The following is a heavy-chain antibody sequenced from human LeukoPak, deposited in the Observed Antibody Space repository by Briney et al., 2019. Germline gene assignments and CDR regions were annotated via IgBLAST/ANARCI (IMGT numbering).Heavy chain of an antibody. V-gene: IGHV1-18*04. Sequence: GASVKVSCKASGYTFTSYSISGVRQAPGQGLEWMGWISAYNGNTNYAQKLQGRVTMTTDTSTSTAYMELRSLRSDDTAVYYCARDPTGTSFDYWGQGTLVTVSS. CDR1: GYTFTSYS. D-gene: IGHD1-1*01. J-gene: IGHJ4*02. CDR3: ARDPTGTSFDY. CDR2: ISAYNGNT.